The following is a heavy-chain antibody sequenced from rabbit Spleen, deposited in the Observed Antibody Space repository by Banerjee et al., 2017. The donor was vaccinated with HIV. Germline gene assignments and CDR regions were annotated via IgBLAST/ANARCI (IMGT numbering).Heavy chain of an antibody. CDR1: GVSFSSGYD. CDR3: ARFYAGYGDFGHAAM. D-gene: IGHD7-1*01. V-gene: IGHV1S45*01. Sequence: QEHLVESGGGLVQPEGSLTLTCKASGVSFSSGYDMCWVRQAPGKGLEWIACIHGGSVNNIYYATWAKGRFTISKTSSTTVTLQMTSLTAADTATYFCARFYAGYGDFGHAAMWGPGTLVTVS. J-gene: IGHJ4*01. CDR2: IHGGSVNNI.